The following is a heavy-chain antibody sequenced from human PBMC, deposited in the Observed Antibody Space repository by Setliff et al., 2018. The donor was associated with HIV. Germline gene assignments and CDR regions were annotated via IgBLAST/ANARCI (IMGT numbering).Heavy chain of an antibody. D-gene: IGHD3-22*01. J-gene: IGHJ4*02. CDR1: GYAFTSQF. CDR2: ISPSGDRT. CDR3: AKIQNPQGYYYDSSGYYPHPGSPDY. Sequence: GASVKVSCKASGYAFTSQFMHWVRQAPGQGLEWMGIISPSGDRTTYAQRFRGRVTISRDNSKNTLYLQMNSLRAEDTAVYYCAKIQNPQGYYYDSSGYYPHPGSPDYWGQGTLVTVSS. V-gene: IGHV1-46*01.